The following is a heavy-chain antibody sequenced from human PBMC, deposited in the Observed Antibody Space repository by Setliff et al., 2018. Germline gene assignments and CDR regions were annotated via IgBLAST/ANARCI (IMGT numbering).Heavy chain of an antibody. CDR3: AKSHSSWPIFIDY. J-gene: IGHJ4*02. Sequence: PGGSLRLSCVASGFTFSDYYMSWIRQAPGKGLEWVSYISSSGSTTYYADSVKGRFTISRDNSKNTLYLQMNSLRVEDTAVYYCAKSHSSWPIFIDYWGQGTLVTVSS. D-gene: IGHD6-13*01. CDR2: ISSSGSTT. V-gene: IGHV3-11*01. CDR1: GFTFSDYY.